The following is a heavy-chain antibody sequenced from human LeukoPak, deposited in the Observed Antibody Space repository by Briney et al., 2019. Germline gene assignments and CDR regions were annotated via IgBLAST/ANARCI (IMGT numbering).Heavy chain of an antibody. Sequence: SETLSLTCTVSGGSISSYYWSWIRQPAGKGLEWIGRIYTSGSTNYNPSLKSRVIISVDTSKNQFSLKLSSVTAADTAVYYCARLGPAAMMDYYYYYMDVWGKGTTVTVSS. D-gene: IGHD2-2*01. CDR3: ARLGPAAMMDYYYYYMDV. CDR2: IYTSGST. CDR1: GGSISSYY. J-gene: IGHJ6*03. V-gene: IGHV4-4*07.